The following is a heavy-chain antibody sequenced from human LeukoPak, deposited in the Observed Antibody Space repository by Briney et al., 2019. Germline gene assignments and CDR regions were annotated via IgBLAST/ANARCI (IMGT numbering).Heavy chain of an antibody. J-gene: IGHJ4*02. D-gene: IGHD2-8*01. CDR1: GGSISSSSYY. CDR2: IYYSGST. CDR3: AILLVDDLDY. V-gene: IGHV4-39*02. Sequence: SETLSLTCTVSGGSISSSSYYWGWIRQPPGKGLEWIVSIYYSGSTYYNPSHKSPITISVHTSNNHFSLKLSSVTAADTAVYYCAILLVDDLDYCGPGTLVTVSS.